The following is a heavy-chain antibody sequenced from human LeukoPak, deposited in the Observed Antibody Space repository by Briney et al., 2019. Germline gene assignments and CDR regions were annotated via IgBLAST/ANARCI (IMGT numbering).Heavy chain of an antibody. D-gene: IGHD3-10*01. CDR2: IKQDGSEK. V-gene: IGHV3-7*01. Sequence: PGGSLRLSCAASGFTSIRYWMNWVRQAPGKGLEWVANIKQDGSEKYYVDSVKGRFTICRDNAKNSLYLQMNSLRAGDTAVYYCARVSSKTTVRGLITKKNYYYYYMDVWGKGTTVTISS. CDR3: ARVSSKTTVRGLITKKNYYYYYMDV. J-gene: IGHJ6*03. CDR1: GFTSIRYW.